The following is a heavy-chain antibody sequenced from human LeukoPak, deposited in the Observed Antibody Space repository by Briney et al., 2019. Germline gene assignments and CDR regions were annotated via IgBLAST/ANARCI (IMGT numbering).Heavy chain of an antibody. CDR1: GFTFSSYA. J-gene: IGHJ4*02. CDR3: ARGERAFDY. CDR2: INHNGNVN. Sequence: GRSLRLSCAASGFTFSSYAMHWVRQAPGKGLEWVASINHNGNVNYYVDSVKGRFTISRDNSKNTLYLQMNSLRAEDTAVYYCARGERAFDYWGQGTLVTVSS. V-gene: IGHV3-7*03. D-gene: IGHD5-24*01.